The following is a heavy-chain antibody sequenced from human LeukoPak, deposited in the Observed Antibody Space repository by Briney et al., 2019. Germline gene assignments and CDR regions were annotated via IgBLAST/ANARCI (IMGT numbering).Heavy chain of an antibody. D-gene: IGHD3-10*01. J-gene: IGHJ4*02. Sequence: GGTLRLSCAASGFTFSSYWMHWVRQAPGKGLVWVSRIKSDGSSTSYADSVKGRFTISRDNAKNTLYLQMNSLRAEDTAVYYCASHMVRGVGWGQGTLVTVSS. CDR2: IKSDGSST. CDR1: GFTFSSYW. CDR3: ASHMVRGVG. V-gene: IGHV3-74*01.